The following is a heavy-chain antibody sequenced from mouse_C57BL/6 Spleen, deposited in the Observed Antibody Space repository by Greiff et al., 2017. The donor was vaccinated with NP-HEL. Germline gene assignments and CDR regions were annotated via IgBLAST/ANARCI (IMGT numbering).Heavy chain of an antibody. D-gene: IGHD2-2*01. Sequence: EVQLLQSGGGLVQPGGSLKLSCAASGIDFSRYWMSWVRRAPGKGLEWIGEINPDSSTINYVPSLKDKFIISRDNAKNTLYLQMSKVRSEDTALYYCARQVYYGYDGGFAYWGQGTLVTVSA. CDR2: INPDSSTI. CDR3: ARQVYYGYDGGFAY. CDR1: GIDFSRYW. J-gene: IGHJ3*01. V-gene: IGHV4-1*01.